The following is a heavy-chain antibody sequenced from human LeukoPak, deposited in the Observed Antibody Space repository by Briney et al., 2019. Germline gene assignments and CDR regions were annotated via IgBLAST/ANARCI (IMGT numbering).Heavy chain of an antibody. CDR2: ISSSGSTI. J-gene: IGHJ5*02. CDR3: ARGQYYYDSSGYYNWFDP. V-gene: IGHV3-11*01. CDR1: GFTFSDYY. D-gene: IGHD3-22*01. Sequence: GGSLRLSCAASGFTFSDYYMSWIRQAPGKGLEWVSYISSSGSTIYYADSVKGRFTISRDNAKKSLYLQMNSLRAEDTAVYYCARGQYYYDSSGYYNWFDPWGQGTLVTVSS.